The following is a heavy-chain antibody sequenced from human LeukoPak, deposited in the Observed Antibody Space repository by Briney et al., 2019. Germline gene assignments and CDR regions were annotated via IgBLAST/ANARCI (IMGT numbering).Heavy chain of an antibody. D-gene: IGHD1-26*01. V-gene: IGHV4-39*01. CDR3: ATLGLLRGAGFNLATHFDY. Sequence: PSETLSLTCTVSGVSISNNYFYWAWIRQPPGKGLELIGYVHHTGSTFHNSSLKSRVTISADTSQNQFSLSLTSVTAADTAVYYCATLGLLRGAGFNLATHFDYWGQGTLVAVSS. CDR2: VHHTGST. J-gene: IGHJ4*02. CDR1: GVSISNNYFY.